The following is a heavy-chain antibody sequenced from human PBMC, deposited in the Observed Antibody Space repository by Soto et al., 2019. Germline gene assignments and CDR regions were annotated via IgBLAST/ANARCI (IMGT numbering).Heavy chain of an antibody. CDR3: ARDMGSGWYFGNAFDI. CDR1: GFTFSSYA. CDR2: ISYDGSNK. V-gene: IGHV3-30-3*01. J-gene: IGHJ3*02. Sequence: GGSLRLSCAASGFTFSSYAMHWVRQAPGKGLEWVAVISYDGSNKYYADSVKGRFTISRDNSKNTLYLQMNSLRAEDTAVYYCARDMGSGWYFGNAFDIWGQGTMVTVSS. D-gene: IGHD6-19*01.